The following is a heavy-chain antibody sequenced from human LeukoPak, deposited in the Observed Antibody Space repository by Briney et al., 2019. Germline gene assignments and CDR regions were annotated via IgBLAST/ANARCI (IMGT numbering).Heavy chain of an antibody. CDR3: ARELDDSSGYYLGAFDY. J-gene: IGHJ4*02. Sequence: PSETLSLTCTVSGYSISSGYYWGWTRQPPGKGLEWIGSIYHSGSTYYNPSLKSRVTISVDTSKNQFSLKLSSVTAADTAVYYCARELDDSSGYYLGAFDYWGQGTLVTVSS. CDR1: GYSISSGYY. CDR2: IYHSGST. V-gene: IGHV4-38-2*02. D-gene: IGHD3-22*01.